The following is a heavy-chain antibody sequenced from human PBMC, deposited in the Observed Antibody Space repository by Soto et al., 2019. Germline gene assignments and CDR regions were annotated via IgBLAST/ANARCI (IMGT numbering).Heavy chain of an antibody. V-gene: IGHV4-31*03. D-gene: IGHD3-10*01. CDR3: ARRHGTGSYYHYYYGIDV. Sequence: QVQLQESGPGLVKPSQTLSLTCTVSGGSISDGGYFWSWIRQRPGTVLEWIGYTHYSRSAYYNPSLKSRVTISLDTSKRQFSLRLSSVTAADTAVYYCARRHGTGSYYHYYYGIDVWGQGTTVTVSS. J-gene: IGHJ6*02. CDR2: THYSRSA. CDR1: GGSISDGGYF.